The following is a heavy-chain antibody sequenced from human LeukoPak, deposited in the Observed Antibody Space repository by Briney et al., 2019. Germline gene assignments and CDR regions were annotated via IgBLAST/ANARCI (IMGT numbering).Heavy chain of an antibody. CDR2: IYYSGST. V-gene: IGHV4-39*07. D-gene: IGHD5-18*01. CDR3: ARRGWIQLWSFDY. J-gene: IGHJ4*02. Sequence: SETLSLTCTVSGGSISSSSYYWGWIRQPPGKGLEWIGSIYYSGSTNYNPSLKSRVTISVDTSKNQFSLKLSSVTAADTAVYYCARRGWIQLWSFDYWGQGTLVTVSS. CDR1: GGSISSSSYY.